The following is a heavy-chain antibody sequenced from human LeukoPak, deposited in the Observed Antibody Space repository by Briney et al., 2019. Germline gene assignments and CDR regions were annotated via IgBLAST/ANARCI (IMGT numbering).Heavy chain of an antibody. CDR1: GYTFTSYG. J-gene: IGHJ4*02. CDR2: ISAYNGNT. D-gene: IGHD6-13*01. CDR3: ARLGIAAAENYFDY. Sequence: GASVKVSCKAFGYTFTSYGISWVRQAPGQGLEWMGWISAYNGNTNYAQKLQGRVTMTTDTSTSTAYMELRSLRSDDTAVYYCARLGIAAAENYFDYWGQGTLVTVSS. V-gene: IGHV1-18*04.